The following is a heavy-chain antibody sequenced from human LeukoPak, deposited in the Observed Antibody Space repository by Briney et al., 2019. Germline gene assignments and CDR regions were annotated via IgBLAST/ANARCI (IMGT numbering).Heavy chain of an antibody. CDR3: AGFVYSGSSDY. D-gene: IGHD1-26*01. CDR2: IYYSGST. V-gene: IGHV4-59*08. CDR1: GGSISSYY. Sequence: KPSETLSLTCTVSGGSISSYYWSWIRQPPGKGLEWIGYIYYSGSTNYNPSLKSRVTISVDTSKNQFSLKLSSVTAADTAVYYCAGFVYSGSSDYWGQGTLVTVSS. J-gene: IGHJ4*02.